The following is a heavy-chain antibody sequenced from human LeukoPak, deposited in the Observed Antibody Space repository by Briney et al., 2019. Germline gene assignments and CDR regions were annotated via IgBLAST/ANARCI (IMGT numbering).Heavy chain of an antibody. V-gene: IGHV3-48*03. CDR3: ASKGGFDD. CDR1: GFSFSSYE. J-gene: IGHJ4*02. D-gene: IGHD2-15*01. CDR2: ISSSGSAI. Sequence: PGGFLRLSCAASGFSFSSYEMNWVRQAPGKGLEWVSYISSSGSAIFYADSVKGRFTISRDNAKNSLFLQMNSLRAEDTAFYYCASKGGFDDWGQGTLVTVSS.